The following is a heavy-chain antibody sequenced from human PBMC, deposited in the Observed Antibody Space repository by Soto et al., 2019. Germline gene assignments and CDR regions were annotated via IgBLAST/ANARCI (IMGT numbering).Heavy chain of an antibody. CDR2: THHSGST. CDR1: GGSLSGNY. V-gene: IGHV4-34*01. J-gene: IGHJ4*02. Sequence: QAQLQQWRTGLLKPSETLSLTCAVYGGSLSGNYWGWIRQPPGKGLEWIGETHHSGSTAYNPSLKSRVTISVDTSRNQFSLKLNSVTAADTAVYYCARTTAAIHLNYWSQGTLVTVSS. D-gene: IGHD2-21*02. CDR3: ARTTAAIHLNY.